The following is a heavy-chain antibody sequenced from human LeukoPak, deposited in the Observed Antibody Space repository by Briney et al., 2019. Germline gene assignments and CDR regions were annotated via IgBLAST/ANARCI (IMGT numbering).Heavy chain of an antibody. CDR1: GGSISVYY. CDR2: IYSSGSA. CDR3: AREYGDLDY. Sequence: SETLSLTCTVSGGSISVYYWSWVRQPAGKGLEWIGRIYSSGSANYNPSLKSRVTMSVGTSNNQFSLKLTSVSAADTAVYYCAREYGDLDYWGQGTLVTVSS. D-gene: IGHD4-17*01. V-gene: IGHV4-4*07. J-gene: IGHJ4*02.